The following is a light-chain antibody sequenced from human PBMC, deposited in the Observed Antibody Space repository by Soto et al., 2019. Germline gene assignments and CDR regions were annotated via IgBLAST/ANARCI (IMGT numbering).Light chain of an antibody. J-gene: IGKJ1*01. CDR2: DAS. CDR1: QSISSW. V-gene: IGKV1-5*01. Sequence: DIQITQSPSTLSASVGDRVTITCRASQSISSWLAWYQQKPGKVPKLLIYDASSLESGVPSRFSGSGSGTEFTLTISSLQTDDFATYYCQQYNSYSRTFGQGTKGDIK. CDR3: QQYNSYSRT.